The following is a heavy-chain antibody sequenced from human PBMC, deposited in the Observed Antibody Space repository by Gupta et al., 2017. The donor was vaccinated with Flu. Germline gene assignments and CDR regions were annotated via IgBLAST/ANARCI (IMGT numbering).Heavy chain of an antibody. D-gene: IGHD3-3*01. CDR1: GGSLSSSNW. Sequence: QVQLQESGPGLVKPSGTLSVTCVVSGGSLSSSNWWSWVRQPPGKGLEWIGEIYHSGNTNYNPSLKSRVTISADKPKNQFSLNLSSVTAADTAVYYCARTGGIFGVPRGYMDVWGEGTTVTVSS. V-gene: IGHV4-4*02. J-gene: IGHJ6*03. CDR2: IYHSGNT. CDR3: ARTGGIFGVPRGYMDV.